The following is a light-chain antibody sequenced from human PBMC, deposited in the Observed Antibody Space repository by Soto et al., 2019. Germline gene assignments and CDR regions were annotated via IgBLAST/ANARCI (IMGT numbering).Light chain of an antibody. CDR1: SSDVGGYNY. V-gene: IGLV2-14*01. CDR3: SSYTSSSIDYV. Sequence: QSALTQPASVSGSPGQSITISCTGTSSDVGGYNYVSWYQQHPGKAPKLMIYEVSNRPSGVSNRFSGSKSGNTASLTISGLQAEDEAEYYVSSYTSSSIDYVFGTGTKLTVL. J-gene: IGLJ1*01. CDR2: EVS.